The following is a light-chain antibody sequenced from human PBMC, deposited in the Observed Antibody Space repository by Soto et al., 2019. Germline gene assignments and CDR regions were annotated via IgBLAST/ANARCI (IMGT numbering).Light chain of an antibody. J-gene: IGKJ4*01. CDR2: GVS. Sequence: EIMLTQSPGTLSLSPGERASLSCRASQSFWSYFCAWYQQKPGQAPRLLIYGVSSRATDIPDRFSGGGSGTDFTRTISRLEAEDFAVYFLQQYGAPPTTFGGGTKVEIK. CDR1: QSFWSYF. CDR3: QQYGAPPTT. V-gene: IGKV3-20*01.